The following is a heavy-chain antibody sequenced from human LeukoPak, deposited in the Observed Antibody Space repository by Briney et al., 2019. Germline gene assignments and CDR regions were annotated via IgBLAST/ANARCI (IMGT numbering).Heavy chain of an antibody. CDR1: GYTFTSYG. J-gene: IGHJ6*03. D-gene: IGHD3-22*01. V-gene: IGHV1-18*01. CDR3: ARVRNSYYYDSSGYVGAPVDMDV. CDR2: ISAYNGNT. Sequence: VASVKVSCKASGYTFTSYGISWVRQAPGQGLEWMGWISAYNGNTNYAQKLQGRVTMTTDTSTSTAYMELRSLRSDDTAVYYCARVRNSYYYDSSGYVGAPVDMDVWGKGTTVTVSS.